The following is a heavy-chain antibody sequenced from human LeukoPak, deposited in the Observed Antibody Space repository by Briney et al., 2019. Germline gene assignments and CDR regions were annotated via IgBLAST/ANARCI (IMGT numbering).Heavy chain of an antibody. Sequence: SETLSLTCTVSGGSISSSSYYWGWIRQPPGKGLEWIGSIYYSGTAYYNRSLKSRVTISVDTSKNQFSLKLSSVTPADTAVYYCARDRYSYGLTEYYFDYWGQGTLVTVSS. J-gene: IGHJ4*02. CDR1: GGSISSSSYY. CDR3: ARDRYSYGLTEYYFDY. CDR2: IYYSGTA. V-gene: IGHV4-39*07. D-gene: IGHD5-18*01.